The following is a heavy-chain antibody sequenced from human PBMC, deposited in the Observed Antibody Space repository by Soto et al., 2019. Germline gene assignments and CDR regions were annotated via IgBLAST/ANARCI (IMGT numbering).Heavy chain of an antibody. Sequence: QAQLVESGGGLVKPGGSLRLSCVASGFTFSDHYMTWIRQAPGQGLEWLSYISTSSSYTNYADSVKGRFTISRDTAMNSLDLQMHSLRAEDTAVYYCARLRLTGYFDYWGQGTLVTVSS. J-gene: IGHJ4*02. CDR3: ARLRLTGYFDY. CDR2: ISTSSSYT. CDR1: GFTFSDHY. V-gene: IGHV3-11*05.